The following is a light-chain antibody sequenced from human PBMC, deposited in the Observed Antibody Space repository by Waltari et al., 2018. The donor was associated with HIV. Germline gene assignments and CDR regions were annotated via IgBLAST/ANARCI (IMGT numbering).Light chain of an antibody. CDR1: SSDVGSYNL. J-gene: IGLJ2*01. CDR2: EVS. Sequence: QSALTQPASVSGSPGQSLTISCTGPSSDVGSYNLVSWYQQNPDKAPKLMIYEVSKRPSGVSNRFSGSKSGNTASLTISGLQAEDEAAYYCCSYAGSSTLIFGGGTKLTVL. CDR3: CSYAGSSTLI. V-gene: IGLV2-23*02.